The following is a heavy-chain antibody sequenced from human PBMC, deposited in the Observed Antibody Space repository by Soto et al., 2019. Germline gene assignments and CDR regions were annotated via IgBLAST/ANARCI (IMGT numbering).Heavy chain of an antibody. Sequence: SETLSLTCTVSRGSISSGDYYWSWIRQPPGKGLEWIGYIYYSGSTYYNPSLKSRVTISVDTSKNQFSLKLSSVTAADTAVYYCARVPGYSSPYYGMDVWGQGTTVTVSS. CDR3: ARVPGYSSPYYGMDV. D-gene: IGHD6-13*01. CDR1: RGSISSGDYY. CDR2: IYYSGST. V-gene: IGHV4-30-4*01. J-gene: IGHJ6*02.